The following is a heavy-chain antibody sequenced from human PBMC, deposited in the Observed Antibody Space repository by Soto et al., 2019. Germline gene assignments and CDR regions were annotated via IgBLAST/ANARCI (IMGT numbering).Heavy chain of an antibody. CDR1: GFTFSSYA. V-gene: IGHV3-23*01. J-gene: IGHJ4*02. D-gene: IGHD3-3*01. CDR2: VSVSGGTT. CDR3: AKGTTLFGVAPPLAPSDY. Sequence: GGSLRLSCAASGFTFSSYAMSRVRQAPGKGLEWVSTVSVSGGTTYYADSVKGRFTISRDNPKNTLYLQMNSLRVEDTAAYYCAKGTTLFGVAPPLAPSDYWGQGTLVTVSS.